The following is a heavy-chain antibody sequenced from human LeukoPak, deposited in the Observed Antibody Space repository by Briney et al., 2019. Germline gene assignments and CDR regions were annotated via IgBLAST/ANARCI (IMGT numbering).Heavy chain of an antibody. D-gene: IGHD3-22*01. CDR2: IYYSGST. J-gene: IGHJ4*02. CDR1: GGSISSYY. V-gene: IGHV4-59*01. Sequence: PSETLSLTCTVSGGSISSYYWSWIRQPPGKGLEWIGYIYYSGSTNYNPSLKSRVTISVDTSKNQFSLKLSSVTAADTAVYYCARGPGYDSSGYYYFDYWGQGTLVTVSS. CDR3: ARGPGYDSSGYYYFDY.